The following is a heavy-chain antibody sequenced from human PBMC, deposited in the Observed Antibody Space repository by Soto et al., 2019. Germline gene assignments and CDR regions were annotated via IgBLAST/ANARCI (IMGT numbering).Heavy chain of an antibody. CDR2: IYYIGAY. J-gene: IGHJ5*02. Sequence: QVQLQQSGPGLVRPSETLSLSCSVSGASVSSYYWSWVRQSPGKGLEWIGYIYYIGAYNYNPSLKSRVTISVDTSKNQFSLKLTSVTAADTAVYYCARTPETRDWLDPWGQGTLVTVSS. V-gene: IGHV4-59*02. CDR3: ARTPETRDWLDP. CDR1: GASVSSYY. D-gene: IGHD1-7*01.